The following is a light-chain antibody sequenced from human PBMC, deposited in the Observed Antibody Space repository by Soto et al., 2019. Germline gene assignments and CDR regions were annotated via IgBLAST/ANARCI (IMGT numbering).Light chain of an antibody. CDR2: YDT. CDR3: QVLGRSSDLVL. Sequence: SYELTQPPSVSVAPGKTARITCASTNIRSYSVHWYLLRPGQAPVLVISYDTDRASGISERFSGSNSGNTATVTISRVEVGDEADYYCQVLGRSSDLVLFGGGTKVTVL. J-gene: IGLJ2*01. V-gene: IGLV3-21*04. CDR1: NIRSYS.